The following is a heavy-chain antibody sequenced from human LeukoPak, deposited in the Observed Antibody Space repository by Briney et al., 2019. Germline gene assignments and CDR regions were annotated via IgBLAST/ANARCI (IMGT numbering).Heavy chain of an antibody. V-gene: IGHV3-74*01. D-gene: IGHD6-13*01. CDR2: INSDGSST. CDR3: AREEYGSSWYLRY. J-gene: IGHJ4*02. CDR1: GFTSSSYW. Sequence: GGSLRLSCAAPGFTSSSYWMHWVRQAPGKGLVWVSRINSDGSSTSYADSVKGRFTISRDNAKNTLYLQMNSLRAEDTAVYYCAREEYGSSWYLRYWGQGTLVTVSS.